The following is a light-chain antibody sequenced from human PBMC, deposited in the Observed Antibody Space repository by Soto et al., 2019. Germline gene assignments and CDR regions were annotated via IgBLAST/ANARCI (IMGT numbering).Light chain of an antibody. V-gene: IGKV3-11*01. CDR3: QQRNSWPPT. J-gene: IGKJ4*01. CDR2: DVS. CDR1: QSIGFS. Sequence: EIVLRQSPATLSSSPGERATLSCRASQSIGFSLAWYQQRPAQAPRLLIRDVSSRASGIPARFSGSGSGTDFTLTISSLEPEDPAVYYCQQRNSWPPTFGGGTKVEIK.